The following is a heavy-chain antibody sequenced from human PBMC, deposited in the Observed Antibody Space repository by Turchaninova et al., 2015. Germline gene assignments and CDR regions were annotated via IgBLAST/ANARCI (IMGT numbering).Heavy chain of an antibody. Sequence: EVHLVESGGGLVQPGTSLSLSCAASGFIIVKCGRHGGREGPGKGVGWGDGVDWINDNSGIIHHSGSCVGLLTFSKDNAKNSLYLQMNSLSAEYMALYFCARDNDRDDDGWFDSWGQGTLVTVSS. D-gene: IGHD1-1*01. V-gene: IGHV3-9*03. CDR3: ARDNDRDDDGWFDS. CDR1: GFIIVKCG. CDR2: VDWINDNSGII. J-gene: IGHJ5*01.